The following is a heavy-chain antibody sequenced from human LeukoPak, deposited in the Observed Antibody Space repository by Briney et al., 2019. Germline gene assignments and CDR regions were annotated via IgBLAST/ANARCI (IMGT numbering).Heavy chain of an antibody. CDR3: ARGNIAAATSEVDY. J-gene: IGHJ4*02. D-gene: IGHD6-13*01. Sequence: GGSLRLSCAASGFTFSSYSMNWVRQAPGKGLEWVAVIWYDGSNKYYADSVKGRFTISRDNSKNTLYLQMNSLRAEDTAVYYCARGNIAAATSEVDYWGQGTLVTVSS. CDR1: GFTFSSYS. V-gene: IGHV3-33*08. CDR2: IWYDGSNK.